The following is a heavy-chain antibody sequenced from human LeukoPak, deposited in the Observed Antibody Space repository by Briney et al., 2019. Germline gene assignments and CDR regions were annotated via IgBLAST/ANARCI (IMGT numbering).Heavy chain of an antibody. CDR1: GSSFTSYW. D-gene: IGHD6-19*01. V-gene: IGHV5-51*01. Sequence: GASLQISCKGSGSSFTSYWIGWVRQLPGKGLEWMGIIYPGDSDTRYSPSFQGQVTISADKSISTAYLQWSSLKASDTAMYYCAAGRGSGWPYFDYWGQGTLVTVSS. CDR2: IYPGDSDT. J-gene: IGHJ4*02. CDR3: AAGRGSGWPYFDY.